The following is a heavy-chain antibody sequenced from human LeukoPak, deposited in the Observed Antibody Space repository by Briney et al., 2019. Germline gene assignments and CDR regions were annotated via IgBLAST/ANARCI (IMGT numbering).Heavy chain of an antibody. V-gene: IGHV3-21*01. CDR1: GFTFSSYS. CDR2: ISSSSSYI. CDR3: ASVVPAAGDDYYYGMDV. D-gene: IGHD2-2*01. Sequence: PGGPLRLSCAASGFTFSSYSMNWVRQAPGKGLEWVSSISSSSSYIYYADSVKGRFTISRDNAKNSLYLQMNSLRAEDTAVYYCASVVPAAGDDYYYGMDVWGKGTTVTVSS. J-gene: IGHJ6*04.